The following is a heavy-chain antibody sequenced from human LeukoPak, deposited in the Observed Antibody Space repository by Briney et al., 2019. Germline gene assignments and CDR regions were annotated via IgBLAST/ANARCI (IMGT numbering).Heavy chain of an antibody. CDR2: INHSGST. Sequence: PSETLSLTCTVSGGSISSYYWSWIRQPPGKGLEWIGEINHSGSTNYNPSLKSRVTISVDTSKNQFSLKLSSVTAADTAVYYCARVEIRITIFGVVIRRGSAAFDIWGQGTMVTVSS. V-gene: IGHV4-34*01. D-gene: IGHD3-3*01. CDR3: ARVEIRITIFGVVIRRGSAAFDI. J-gene: IGHJ3*02. CDR1: GGSISSYY.